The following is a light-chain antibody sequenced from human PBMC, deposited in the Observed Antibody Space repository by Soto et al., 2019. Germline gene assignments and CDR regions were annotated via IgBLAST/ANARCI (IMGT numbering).Light chain of an antibody. J-gene: IGKJ2*01. V-gene: IGKV2-24*01. CDR1: QSLVHSDGNSY. CDR2: MIS. CDR3: LQATQPYT. Sequence: DFVMTQTPLSSPVTLGQPASISCRSSQSLVHSDGNSYLSWLHQRPGQPPRLLIYMISHRFSGVPDRFSGSGAGTDFPLKISRVAPEDVGVYYCLQATQPYTFGQGTKLEIK.